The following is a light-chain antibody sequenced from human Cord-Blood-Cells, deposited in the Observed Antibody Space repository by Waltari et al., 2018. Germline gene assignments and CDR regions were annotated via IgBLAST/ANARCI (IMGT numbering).Light chain of an antibody. CDR2: KDS. CDR1: ALPKKY. CDR3: LSADSSGTYVV. V-gene: IGLV3-16*01. Sequence: SYELTQPPSVSVSLGQMARITCPGEALPKKYAYWYQQKPGQFPVLVIYKDSERPSGIPERFSGPSSGTIVTLTISGVQAEDEADYYCLSADSSGTYVVFGGGTKLTVL. J-gene: IGLJ2*01.